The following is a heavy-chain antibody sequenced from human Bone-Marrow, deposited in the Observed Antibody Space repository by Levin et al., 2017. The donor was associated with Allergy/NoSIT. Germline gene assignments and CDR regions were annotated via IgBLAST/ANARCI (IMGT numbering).Heavy chain of an antibody. CDR2: MNQDGREK. CDR1: GFTFGNYW. CDR3: GRESHGTFDY. V-gene: IGHV3-7*03. J-gene: IGHJ4*02. Sequence: PGGSLRLSCTDSGFTFGNYWMSWVRQAPGKGLEWVANMNQDGREKYYADSVKGRFTISRDNAKKSLYLQLNSLRADDTAVYYCGRESHGTFDYWGRGTLVTVSS.